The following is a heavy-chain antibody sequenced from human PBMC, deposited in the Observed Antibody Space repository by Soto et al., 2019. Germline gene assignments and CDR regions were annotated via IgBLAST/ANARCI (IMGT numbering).Heavy chain of an antibody. Sequence: PSETLPLTCTVSGGSISTYYWIWIRQPPGKGLEWIGVFYNGGTTNYSPSLKSRVTISVDTSKNQFSLKLNSVTAADTAVYYCARDGSERPATYWGQGILVTVSS. CDR3: ARDGSERPATY. CDR1: GGSISTYY. V-gene: IGHV4-59*01. J-gene: IGHJ4*02. D-gene: IGHD3-10*01. CDR2: FYNGGTT.